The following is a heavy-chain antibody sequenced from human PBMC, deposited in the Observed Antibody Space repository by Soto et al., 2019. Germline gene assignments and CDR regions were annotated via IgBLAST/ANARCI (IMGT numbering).Heavy chain of an antibody. CDR2: IFYSGTT. Sequence: SETLSLTCIVSGGSVYSDGYYWSWIRQPPGKRPEWIGYIFYSGTTQYSPALASRVTISLETSNNQLSLQLNSVTPDDAAVYYCARLIGNSWLDSWGQGTLVTVSS. J-gene: IGHJ5*01. CDR1: GGSVYSDGYY. V-gene: IGHV4-61*08. CDR3: ARLIGNSWLDS. D-gene: IGHD2-8*01.